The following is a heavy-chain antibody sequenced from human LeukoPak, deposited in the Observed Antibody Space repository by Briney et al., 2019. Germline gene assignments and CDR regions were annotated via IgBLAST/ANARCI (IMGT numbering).Heavy chain of an antibody. V-gene: IGHV4-34*01. CDR2: INHSGST. Sequence: PSETLSLTCAVYGGSFSGYYWSWIRQPPGKGLEWIGEINHSGSTNYNPSLKSRVTISVDTSKNQFSLKLSSVTAADTAVYYCARPRGAYSSSWYDYWGQGTLVTVSS. CDR1: GGSFSGYY. D-gene: IGHD6-13*01. CDR3: ARPRGAYSSSWYDY. J-gene: IGHJ4*02.